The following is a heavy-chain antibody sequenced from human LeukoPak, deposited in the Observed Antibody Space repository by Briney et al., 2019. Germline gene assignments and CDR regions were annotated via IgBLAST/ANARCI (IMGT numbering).Heavy chain of an antibody. D-gene: IGHD3-3*01. CDR1: GYSISSGYY. CDR3: ARHVTIFGVVPDYFDY. V-gene: IGHV4-38-2*01. CDR2: IYHSGST. J-gene: IGHJ4*02. Sequence: SETLSLTCAVSGYSISSGYYWGWIRQPPGKGLEWIGSIYHSGSTYYNPSLKSRVTISVDTSKNQFSLKLSSVTAADTAVYYCARHVTIFGVVPDYFDYWGQGTQVTVSS.